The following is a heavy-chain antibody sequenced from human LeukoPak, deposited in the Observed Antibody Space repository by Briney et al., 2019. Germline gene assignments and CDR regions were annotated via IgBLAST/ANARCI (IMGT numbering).Heavy chain of an antibody. V-gene: IGHV3-48*01. CDR1: GFTFSSYS. Sequence: GGSLRLSCAASGFTFSSYSMNWVRQAPGKGLEWVSYISSSSSTIYYADSVKGRFTISRDNAKNSLYLQMNSLRAEDTAVYYCARDERTPVTLMYYWGQGTLVTVSS. CDR2: ISSSSSTI. J-gene: IGHJ4*02. D-gene: IGHD4-11*01. CDR3: ARDERTPVTLMYY.